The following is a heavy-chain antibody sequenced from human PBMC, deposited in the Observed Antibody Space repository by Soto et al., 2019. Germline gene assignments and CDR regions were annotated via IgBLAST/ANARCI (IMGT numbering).Heavy chain of an antibody. V-gene: IGHV3-11*06. J-gene: IGHJ4*02. Sequence: QVQLVESGGGLVKPGGSLRLSCEGSGFTFSDYYISLLRQAPGKGLEWISYSSNSGTFSRYADSVKGRFSISRDNTKNLLYLQMNSLRAEDTAVYYCARSGDNYNRLDYWGQGTPVTVSS. CDR3: ARSGDNYNRLDY. D-gene: IGHD1-1*01. CDR1: GFTFSDYY. CDR2: SSNSGTFS.